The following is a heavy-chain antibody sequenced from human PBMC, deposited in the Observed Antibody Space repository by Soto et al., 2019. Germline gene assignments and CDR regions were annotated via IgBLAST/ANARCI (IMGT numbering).Heavy chain of an antibody. CDR2: ISSSSSYI. CDR1: GFTFSSYS. J-gene: IGHJ6*03. Sequence: GGSLRLSCAASGFTFSSYSMNWVRQAPGKGLEWVSSISSSSSYIYYADSVKGRFTISRDNAKNSLYLQMNSLRAEDTAVYYCARVLRGSYDFWSGPTRTYYYYYMDVWGKGTTVTVSS. D-gene: IGHD3-3*01. V-gene: IGHV3-21*01. CDR3: ARVLRGSYDFWSGPTRTYYYYYMDV.